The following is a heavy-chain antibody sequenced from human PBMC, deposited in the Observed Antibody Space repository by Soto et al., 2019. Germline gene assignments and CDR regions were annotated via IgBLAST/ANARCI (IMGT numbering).Heavy chain of an antibody. CDR3: AKDGRQYSGGWFAWIES. D-gene: IGHD6-19*01. V-gene: IGHV3-30*18. Sequence: GGSLRLSCAASGFTFSIYGMHWVRQAPGKGLEWVAVISYDGYHKYYADSVKGRFTISRDNSKNTMYLQMNSLRTEDTAVYYCAKDGRQYSGGWFAWIESWGQGTLVTASS. J-gene: IGHJ4*02. CDR1: GFTFSIYG. CDR2: ISYDGYHK.